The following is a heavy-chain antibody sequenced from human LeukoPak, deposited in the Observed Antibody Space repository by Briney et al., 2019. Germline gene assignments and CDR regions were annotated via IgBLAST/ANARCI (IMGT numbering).Heavy chain of an antibody. V-gene: IGHV1-2*02. Sequence: GASVEVSCKASGYTFTGYYMHWVRQAPGQGLEWMGWINPNSGGTNYAQKFQGRVTMTRDTSISTAYMELSRLRSDDTAVYYCARDTYYYDSSGSHRSYFDYWGQGTLVTVSS. J-gene: IGHJ4*02. CDR1: GYTFTGYY. CDR2: INPNSGGT. CDR3: ARDTYYYDSSGSHRSYFDY. D-gene: IGHD3-22*01.